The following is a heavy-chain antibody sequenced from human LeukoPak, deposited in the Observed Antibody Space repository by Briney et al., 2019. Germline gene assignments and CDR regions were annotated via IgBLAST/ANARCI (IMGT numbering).Heavy chain of an antibody. Sequence: ASVKVSCKASGYTFTCYYMHWVRQAPGQGLEWMGWINPNSGGTNYAQKFQGRVTMTRDTSISTAYMELSRLRSDDTAVYYCARDQLAYSSSWYDYWGQGTLVTVSS. J-gene: IGHJ4*02. CDR3: ARDQLAYSSSWYDY. CDR2: INPNSGGT. V-gene: IGHV1-2*02. D-gene: IGHD6-13*01. CDR1: GYTFTCYY.